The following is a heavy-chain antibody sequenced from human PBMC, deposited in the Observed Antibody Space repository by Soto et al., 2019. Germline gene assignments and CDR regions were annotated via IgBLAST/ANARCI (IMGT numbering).Heavy chain of an antibody. J-gene: IGHJ4*02. Sequence: PGGFLRLCCAVSGFTFVNYGMHWVRQAPGKGLVWVSRINIDGGTTSYADSVKGRFTISRDNAKNTLYLQMSSLRAEDTAVYYCARGSNTYPSYWGRGTLVTVSS. D-gene: IGHD2-21*01. CDR1: GFTFVNYG. CDR3: ARGSNTYPSY. CDR2: INIDGGTT. V-gene: IGHV3-74*01.